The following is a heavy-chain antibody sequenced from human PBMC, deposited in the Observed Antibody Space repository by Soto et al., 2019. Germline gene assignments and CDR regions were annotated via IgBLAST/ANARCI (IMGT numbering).Heavy chain of an antibody. V-gene: IGHV3-53*04. J-gene: IGHJ6*03. CDR2: IYSGGST. Sequence: GGSLRLSCAASGFTVSSNYMSWVRQAPGKGLEWVSVIYSGGSTYYADSVKGRFTISRHNSKNTLYLQMNSLRAEDTAVYYCAREVPPYDFWSGYRHYYYYMDVWGKGTTVTVSS. CDR1: GFTVSSNY. D-gene: IGHD3-3*01. CDR3: AREVPPYDFWSGYRHYYYYMDV.